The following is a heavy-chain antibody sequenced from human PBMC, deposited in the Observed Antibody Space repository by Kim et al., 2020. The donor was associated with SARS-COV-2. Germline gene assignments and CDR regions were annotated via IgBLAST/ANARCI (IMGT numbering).Heavy chain of an antibody. D-gene: IGHD3-22*01. V-gene: IGHV4-38-2*02. CDR1: GYSISSGYY. CDR2: IYHSGST. J-gene: IGHJ4*02. CDR3: ARIYDSSGYY. Sequence: SETLSLTCTVSGYSISSGYYWGWIRQPPGKGLEWIGSIYHSGSTYYNPSLKSRVTISVDTSKNQFSLKLSSVTAADTAVYYCARIYDSSGYYWGQGTLVT.